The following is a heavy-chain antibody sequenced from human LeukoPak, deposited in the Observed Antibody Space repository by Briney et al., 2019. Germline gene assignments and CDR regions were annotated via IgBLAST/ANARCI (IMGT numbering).Heavy chain of an antibody. Sequence: GGSLRLSCAVSGFTFSSYWMYWVRQAPGKGLVWVSRLNGNGDYTNYEDSVKGRFTISRDNAKNSLYLQMNSLRAEDTAVYYCARASASGWNPPPDYWGQGTLVTVSS. V-gene: IGHV3-74*01. CDR3: ARASASGWNPPPDY. CDR1: GFTFSSYW. D-gene: IGHD6-19*01. J-gene: IGHJ4*02. CDR2: LNGNGDYT.